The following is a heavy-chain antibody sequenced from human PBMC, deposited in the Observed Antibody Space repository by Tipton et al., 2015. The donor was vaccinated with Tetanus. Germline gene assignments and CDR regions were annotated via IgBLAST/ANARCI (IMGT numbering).Heavy chain of an antibody. D-gene: IGHD4-11*01. CDR2: IYYSGSA. Sequence: TLSLTCAVYAGSFSSYYWSWIRQPPGKGLEWIGYIYYSGSANYNPSLKSRVTISIDTSKNQFSLKLSSVTAADTGVYYCAKRDYKKGNWFDPWGQGIPVTVSS. CDR3: AKRDYKKGNWFDP. V-gene: IGHV4-59*12. CDR1: AGSFSSYY. J-gene: IGHJ5*02.